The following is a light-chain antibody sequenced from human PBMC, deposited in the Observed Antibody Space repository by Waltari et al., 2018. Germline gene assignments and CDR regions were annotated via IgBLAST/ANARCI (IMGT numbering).Light chain of an antibody. CDR3: GSYASGNSIL. CDR2: EVS. V-gene: IGLV2-14*03. Sequence: QSALTQPASMSGSPGQSITIPCTGTSSDVGGYIYVPWYQQHPGEAPKLMIFEVSRRPSGVSDRFSGSKSGNTASLTISGLQAEDEADYYCGSYASGNSILFGGGTKVTVL. J-gene: IGLJ2*01. CDR1: SSDVGGYIY.